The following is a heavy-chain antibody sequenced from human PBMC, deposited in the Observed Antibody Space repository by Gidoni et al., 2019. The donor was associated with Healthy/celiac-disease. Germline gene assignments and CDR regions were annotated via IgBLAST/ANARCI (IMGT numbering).Heavy chain of an antibody. V-gene: IGHV3-49*04. D-gene: IGHD1-26*01. J-gene: IGHJ4*02. CDR1: GFTFGDYA. CDR2: IRSKAYGGTT. CDR3: TRSPRWSVGATRVDY. Sequence: EVQLVESGGGLVQPGRSLRLSCTASGFTFGDYAMSWVRQAPGKVLEWVGFIRSKAYGGTTEYAASVKGRFTISRDDSKSIAYLQMNSLKTEDTAVYYCTRSPRWSVGATRVDYWGQGTLVTVSS.